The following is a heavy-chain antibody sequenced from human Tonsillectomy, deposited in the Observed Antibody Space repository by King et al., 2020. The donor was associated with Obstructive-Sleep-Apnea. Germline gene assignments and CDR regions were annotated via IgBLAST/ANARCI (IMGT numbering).Heavy chain of an antibody. V-gene: IGHV4-59*01. CDR3: ARAGSTVTSTSLSHWYFDL. Sequence: QLQESGPGLVKPSGTLSLTCTVFGGSISSYYWSWIRQPPGKGLEWIGHIYYSGSTNYNPSLKSRVTISVDTSKNQFSLKVSSVTAADTAVYYCARAGSTVTSTSLSHWYFDLWRRGTLVTVSS. CDR1: GGSISSYY. J-gene: IGHJ2*01. D-gene: IGHD4-17*01. CDR2: IYYSGST.